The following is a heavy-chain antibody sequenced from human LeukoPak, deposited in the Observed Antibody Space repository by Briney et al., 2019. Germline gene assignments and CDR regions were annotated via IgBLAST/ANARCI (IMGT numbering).Heavy chain of an antibody. D-gene: IGHD1-26*01. CDR2: ISSSSTI. V-gene: IGHV3-48*01. Sequence: GGSLRLSCAASGFTFSSYSMNWVRQAPGKGLEWVSYISSSSTIYYAVSVKGRFTISRDNAKNSQYLQMNSLRAEDTAVYYCARAVVGATNYWGQGTLVTVSS. CDR1: GFTFSSYS. J-gene: IGHJ4*02. CDR3: ARAVVGATNY.